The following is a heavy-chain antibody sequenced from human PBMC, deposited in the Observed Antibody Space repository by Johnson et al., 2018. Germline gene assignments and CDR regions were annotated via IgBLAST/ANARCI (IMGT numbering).Heavy chain of an antibody. Sequence: EVQLVESGGGLVKPGGSLRLSCAASGFTFSSYAMSWVRQAPGKGLEWVSAISGSGGSTYYADSVKGRFTISRDNSKNTLYLQMNSLRAEDTAVYYCAKVHYDSSGYSRQYFQHWGQGTLVTVSS. CDR1: GFTFSSYA. CDR2: ISGSGGST. V-gene: IGHV3-23*04. J-gene: IGHJ1*01. CDR3: AKVHYDSSGYSRQYFQH. D-gene: IGHD3-22*01.